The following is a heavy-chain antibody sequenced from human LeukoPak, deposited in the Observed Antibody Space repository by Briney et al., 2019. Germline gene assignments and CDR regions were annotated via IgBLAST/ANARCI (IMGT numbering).Heavy chain of an antibody. CDR1: GGTFSSYA. J-gene: IGHJ3*02. D-gene: IGHD2-15*01. CDR3: ARDGSVGIGGAFDI. Sequence: SVKVSCKASGGTFSSYAISWVRQAPGQGLEWMGGIIPIFGTANYAQKFQGRVTITADESTSTAYMELSSLRSEDTAVYYCARDGSVGIGGAFDIWGQGTMVTVSS. CDR2: IIPIFGTA. V-gene: IGHV1-69*13.